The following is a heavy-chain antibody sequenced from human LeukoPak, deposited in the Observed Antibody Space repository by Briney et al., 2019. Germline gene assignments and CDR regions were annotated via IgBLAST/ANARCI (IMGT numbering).Heavy chain of an antibody. CDR2: ISWNSGSI. CDR1: GFTFDDYA. J-gene: IGHJ4*02. Sequence: PGRSLRLSCAASGFTFDDYAMHWVRQAPGKGVEWVSGISWNSGSIGYADSVKGRFTISRDNAKNSLYLQMNSLRAEDTALYYCAKGGMTTVTTLDYWGQGTLVTVSS. CDR3: AKGGMTTVTTLDY. V-gene: IGHV3-9*01. D-gene: IGHD4-11*01.